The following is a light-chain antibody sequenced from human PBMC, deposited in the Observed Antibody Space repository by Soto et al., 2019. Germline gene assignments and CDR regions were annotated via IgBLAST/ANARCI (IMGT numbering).Light chain of an antibody. CDR1: QSISSW. CDR2: DAS. CDR3: QQYNSYSET. J-gene: IGKJ1*01. Sequence: DIQMTQSPSTLSASVGDRVTITCRASQSISSWLAWYQQKPGKPPKLLIYDASSLESGVPSRVGGSGSGTEFTLTISSLQPDDFATYSCQQYNSYSETFGQGNKVEIK. V-gene: IGKV1-5*01.